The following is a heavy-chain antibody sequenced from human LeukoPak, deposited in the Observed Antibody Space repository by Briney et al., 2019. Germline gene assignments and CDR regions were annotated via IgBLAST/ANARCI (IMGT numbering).Heavy chain of an antibody. CDR1: GYSISSGYY. CDR2: INHSGST. CDR3: ARGLRFLGFDY. V-gene: IGHV4-38-2*02. J-gene: IGHJ4*02. Sequence: PSETLSLTCTVSGYSISSGYYWGWIRQPPGKGLEWIGEINHSGSTNYNPSLKSRVTISVDTSKNQFSLKLSSVTAADTAVYYCARGLRFLGFDYWGQGTLVTVSS. D-gene: IGHD3-3*01.